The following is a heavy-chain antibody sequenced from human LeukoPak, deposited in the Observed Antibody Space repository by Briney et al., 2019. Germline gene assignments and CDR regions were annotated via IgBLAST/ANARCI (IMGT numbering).Heavy chain of an antibody. D-gene: IGHD2-15*01. V-gene: IGHV4-39*07. CDR2: NYYSDSK. Sequence: PSETLSLTCTVSGDSITSSSTYWGRLRQSQGKGREGIRSNYYSDSKYYNSSHRRRVTRSVDTSKNQYSVKLSSVTAADTAVYYCWSERVVVAYSDYWGQGILVSVSS. CDR3: WSERVVVAYSDY. CDR1: GDSITSSSTY. J-gene: IGHJ4*02.